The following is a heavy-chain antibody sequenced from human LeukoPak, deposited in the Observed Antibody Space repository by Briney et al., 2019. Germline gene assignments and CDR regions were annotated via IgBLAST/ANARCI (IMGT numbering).Heavy chain of an antibody. V-gene: IGHV3-23*01. Sequence: GGSLRLSCAVSGFTFSSYAMSWVRQAPGKGLRWVSTISGSGGSTYYADSVKGRFTISRDSSKNTLYLQMNSLRAEDTAVYYCAKPVAGTGYFDYWGQGTLVTVSS. CDR1: GFTFSSYA. D-gene: IGHD6-19*01. CDR2: ISGSGGST. CDR3: AKPVAGTGYFDY. J-gene: IGHJ4*02.